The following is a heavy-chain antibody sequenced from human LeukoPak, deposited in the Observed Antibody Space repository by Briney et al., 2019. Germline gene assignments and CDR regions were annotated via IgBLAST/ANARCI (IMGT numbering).Heavy chain of an antibody. V-gene: IGHV3-33*01. D-gene: IGHD2-2*01. J-gene: IGHJ5*02. CDR1: GFTFSSYG. Sequence: GGSLRLSCAASGFTFSSYGMHWVRQAPGKGLEWVAVIWYDGSNKYYADSVKGRFTISRDSSKNTLYLQMNSLRAEDTAVYYCAREGVPAANWFDPWGQGTLVTVSS. CDR2: IWYDGSNK. CDR3: AREGVPAANWFDP.